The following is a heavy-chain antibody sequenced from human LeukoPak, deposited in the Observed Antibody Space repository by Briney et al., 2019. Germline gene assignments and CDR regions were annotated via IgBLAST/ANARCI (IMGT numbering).Heavy chain of an antibody. Sequence: GESPKISXKGSGYSFTSYWIGWVRQMPGKGREWMGIIYPGDSDTRYSPSFQGQVTISADKSISTAYLQWSSLKASDTAMYYCARHPPQQGVDYWGQGTLVTVSS. J-gene: IGHJ4*02. CDR2: IYPGDSDT. V-gene: IGHV5-51*01. CDR1: GYSFTSYW. CDR3: ARHPPQQGVDY. D-gene: IGHD6-13*01.